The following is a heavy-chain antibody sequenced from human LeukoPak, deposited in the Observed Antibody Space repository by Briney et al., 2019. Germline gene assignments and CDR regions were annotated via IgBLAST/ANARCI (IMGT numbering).Heavy chain of an antibody. CDR3: AKSLFTSATGTGRAFHI. CDR2: INTHGNTA. J-gene: IGHJ3*02. V-gene: IGHV3-74*01. CDR1: GFKFNSYW. D-gene: IGHD1-1*01. Sequence: GGSLRLSCAVSGFKFNSYWMNWVRQVPGKGLVWVAHINTHGNTANYADSVKGRFTISRDNAKSTLYLQMNSLRAEDTAIFYCAKSLFTSATGTGRAFHIWGQGTRVTVSS.